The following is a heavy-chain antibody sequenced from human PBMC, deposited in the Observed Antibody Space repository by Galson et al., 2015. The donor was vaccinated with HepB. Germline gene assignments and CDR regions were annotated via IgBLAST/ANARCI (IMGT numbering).Heavy chain of an antibody. CDR1: GGSFSGYY. D-gene: IGHD2-2*01. CDR3: ARDDIVVVPAAMRRRGHGMDV. V-gene: IGHV4-34*01. Sequence: LSLTCAVYGGSFSGYYWSWIRQPPGKGLEWIGEINHSGSTNYNPSLKSRVTISVDTSKNQFSLKLSSVTAADTAVYYCARDDIVVVPAAMRRRGHGMDVWGQGTTVTVSS. J-gene: IGHJ6*02. CDR2: INHSGST.